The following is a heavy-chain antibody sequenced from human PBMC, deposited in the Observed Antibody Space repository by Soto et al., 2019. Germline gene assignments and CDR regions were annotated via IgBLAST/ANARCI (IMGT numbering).Heavy chain of an antibody. D-gene: IGHD6-13*01. Sequence: GGSLRLSCAASGFTFSSYDMHWVRRATGKGLEWVSAIGTAGDPYYPGSVKGRFTISRENAKNSLYLQMNSLRAGDTAVYYCARGSPSRYYYYGMDVWGQGTTVTVS. CDR3: ARGSPSRYYYYGMDV. CDR2: IGTAGDP. CDR1: GFTFSSYD. J-gene: IGHJ6*02. V-gene: IGHV3-13*05.